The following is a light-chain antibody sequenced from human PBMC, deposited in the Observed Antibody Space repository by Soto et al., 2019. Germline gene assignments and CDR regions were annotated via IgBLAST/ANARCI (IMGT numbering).Light chain of an antibody. V-gene: IGKV1-39*01. J-gene: IGKJ2*01. Sequence: DIQMTQSPSSLSASVGDRVTITCRASQSIDRYLNWYQQKPGKAPKLLIYAASSLQSGVPSRFSGSGSGTDFTLTFSSLQSEDFATYFCQHSYTAPYTFGQGTKLEIK. CDR1: QSIDRY. CDR3: QHSYTAPYT. CDR2: AAS.